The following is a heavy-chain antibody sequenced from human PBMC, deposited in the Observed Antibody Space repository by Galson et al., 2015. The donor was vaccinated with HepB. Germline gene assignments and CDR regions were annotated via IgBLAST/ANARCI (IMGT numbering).Heavy chain of an antibody. D-gene: IGHD3-16*01. J-gene: IGHJ6*03. V-gene: IGHV1-8*01. Sequence: SVKVSCKASGYTFTSYNINWVRQATGQGLEWMGWMNPDSGNTGYAQKFQGRVTMTTNSSMSTAYMELSSLRSEDTGVYYCARVGDLYRNYYYMDVWGKGTTVTVSS. CDR3: ARVGDLYRNYYYMDV. CDR2: MNPDSGNT. CDR1: GYTFTSYN.